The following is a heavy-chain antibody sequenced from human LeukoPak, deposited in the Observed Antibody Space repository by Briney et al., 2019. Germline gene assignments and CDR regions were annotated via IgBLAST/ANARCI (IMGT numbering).Heavy chain of an antibody. CDR1: GYSLSTGYY. CDR2: IYHSGST. J-gene: IGHJ5*02. D-gene: IGHD3-22*01. V-gene: IGHV4-38-2*01. Sequence: SETLSLNCAVSGYSLSTGYYWGWIRQPPVKGLEWIGSIYHSGSTFYNPSLESRVTMSLDTSKNQFSLNLMSVTAADTAIYYCASSTLYLLIVVPGAWGQGTQVTVSS. CDR3: ASSTLYLLIVVPGA.